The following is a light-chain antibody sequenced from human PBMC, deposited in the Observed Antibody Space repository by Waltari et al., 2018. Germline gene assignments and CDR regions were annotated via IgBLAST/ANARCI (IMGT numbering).Light chain of an antibody. J-gene: IGLJ2*01. Sequence: QAVVTQEPSVTVSPGGTVTLTCGSNPGPVTSDHHPYWFQLKPGQAPTTLIYDTSVRQSWTPGRFSGSLLGDKAALTVSGIMPEDEATYFCLLAYGGIRVFGGGTMLTVL. V-gene: IGLV7-46*01. CDR1: PGPVTSDHH. CDR3: LLAYGGIRV. CDR2: DTS.